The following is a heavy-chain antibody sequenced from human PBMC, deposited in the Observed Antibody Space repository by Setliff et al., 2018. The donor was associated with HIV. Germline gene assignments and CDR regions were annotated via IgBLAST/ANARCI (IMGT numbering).Heavy chain of an antibody. V-gene: IGHV1-2*06. Sequence: ASVKVSCKASGGTFSSYAISWVRQAPGQGLEWMGRINPSSGGTNYAKKFQGRFTMTRDTSISTAYMELSRLRSDDTAVYYCVRDLSISNPYYDILTGPGVYWGQGTLVTVSS. J-gene: IGHJ4*02. CDR3: VRDLSISNPYYDILTGPGVY. CDR1: GGTFSSYA. D-gene: IGHD3-9*01. CDR2: INPSSGGT.